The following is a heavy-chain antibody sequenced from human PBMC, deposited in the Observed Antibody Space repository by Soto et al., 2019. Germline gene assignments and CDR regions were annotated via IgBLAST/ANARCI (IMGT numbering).Heavy chain of an antibody. V-gene: IGHV4-4*07. D-gene: IGHD5-18*01. Sequence: SETLSLTCTLSGGSTSGNHWSWIRQPAGKGLEWIGRIYSSGRTHYNPSLKSRVTMSVSTNHFSLKLNSVTAADTAVYYCARDFDVNTALDYWYFDLWGRGTLVTVSS. CDR3: ARDFDVNTALDYWYFDL. J-gene: IGHJ2*01. CDR1: GGSTSGNH. CDR2: IYSSGRT.